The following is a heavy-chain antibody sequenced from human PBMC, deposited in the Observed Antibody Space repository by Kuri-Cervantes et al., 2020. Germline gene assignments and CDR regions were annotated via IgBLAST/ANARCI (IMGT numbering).Heavy chain of an antibody. CDR3: ARDYMVRGVIIRRVDY. D-gene: IGHD3-10*01. CDR1: GFSFSSSY. Sequence: GESLKISCAAPGFSFSSSYMYWVRQAPGKGLEWVSAISGSGGSTYYADSVKGRFTISRDNSKNTLYLQMNSLRAEDTAVYYCARDYMVRGVIIRRVDYWGQGTLVTVSS. V-gene: IGHV3-23*01. J-gene: IGHJ4*02. CDR2: ISGSGGST.